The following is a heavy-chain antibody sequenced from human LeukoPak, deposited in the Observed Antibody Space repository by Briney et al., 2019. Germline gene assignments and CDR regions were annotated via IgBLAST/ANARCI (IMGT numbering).Heavy chain of an antibody. CDR3: ARDRGGSDY. Sequence: NPSETLSLTCTVSGGSISTSYFWTWIRQSAGKGLEWIGRIYSSGSTTYNPSLKSRVTMSIDTSRNQFSLKLSSVTAADTAVYYCARDRGGSDYWGQGTLVTVSS. D-gene: IGHD3-10*01. J-gene: IGHJ4*02. CDR1: GGSISTSYF. V-gene: IGHV4-4*07. CDR2: IYSSGST.